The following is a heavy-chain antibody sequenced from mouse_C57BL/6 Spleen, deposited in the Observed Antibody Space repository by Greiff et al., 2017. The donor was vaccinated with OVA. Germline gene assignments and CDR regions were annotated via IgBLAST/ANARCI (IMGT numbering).Heavy chain of an antibody. CDR1: GYSITSGYD. CDR3: ARGNSNFSFAY. CDR2: ISYSGST. Sequence: EVQLQESGPGMVKPSQSLSLTCTVTGYSITSGYDWHWIRHFPGNKLEWMGYISYSGSTNYNPSLKSRISITHDTSKNHFFLKLNSVTTEDTATYYCARGNSNFSFAYWGQGTLVTVSA. J-gene: IGHJ3*01. V-gene: IGHV3-1*01. D-gene: IGHD2-5*01.